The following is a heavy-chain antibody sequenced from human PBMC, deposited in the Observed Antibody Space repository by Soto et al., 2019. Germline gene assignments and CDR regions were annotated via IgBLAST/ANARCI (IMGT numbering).Heavy chain of an antibody. Sequence: QVQLVESGGGVVQPGTSLRLSCAASGFTFSSYGMHWVRQAPGKGLEWVAVIWYDGSNKYYADSVKGRFTISRDNSKNTLYLQMNSLRAEDTAVYYCAREIPDYYDSSGPIQFHPWGQGTLVTVSS. V-gene: IGHV3-33*01. CDR2: IWYDGSNK. CDR1: GFTFSSYG. J-gene: IGHJ5*02. D-gene: IGHD3-22*01. CDR3: AREIPDYYDSSGPIQFHP.